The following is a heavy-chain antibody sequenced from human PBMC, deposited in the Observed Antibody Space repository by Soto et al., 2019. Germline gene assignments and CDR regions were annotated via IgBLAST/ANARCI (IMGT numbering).Heavy chain of an antibody. CDR3: ARGPGILNP. CDR2: IYYSGST. V-gene: IGHV4-59*12. Sequence: ASETLSLTCTVSGGSISSYYWSWIRQPPGKGLEWIGYIYYSGSTNYNPSLKSRVTISVDTSKNQFSLQLNSVTPDDSAVYYCARGPGILNPWGQGILVTVSS. J-gene: IGHJ5*02. CDR1: GGSISSYY. D-gene: IGHD3-9*01.